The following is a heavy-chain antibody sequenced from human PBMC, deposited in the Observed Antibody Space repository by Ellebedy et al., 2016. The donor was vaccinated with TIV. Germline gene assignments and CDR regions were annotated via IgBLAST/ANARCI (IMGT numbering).Heavy chain of an antibody. CDR2: IYYSGST. CDR3: ASSPYYDILTGAYYYGMDV. CDR1: GGSISSYY. V-gene: IGHV4-59*12. D-gene: IGHD3-9*01. Sequence: SETLSLXXTVSGGSISSYYWSWIRQPPGKGLEWIGYIYYSGSTNYNPSLKSRVTISVDTSKNQFSLKLSSVTAADTAVYYCASSPYYDILTGAYYYGMDVWGQGTTVTVSS. J-gene: IGHJ6*02.